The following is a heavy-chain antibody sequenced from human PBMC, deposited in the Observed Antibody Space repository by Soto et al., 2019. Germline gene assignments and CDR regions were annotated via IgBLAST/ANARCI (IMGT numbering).Heavy chain of an antibody. D-gene: IGHD3-16*01. CDR3: XXXLGASGDYYGMDV. J-gene: IGHJ6*02. CDR2: ISYDGSNK. Sequence: QVQLVESGGGVVQPGRSLRLSCAASGFTFSSYGMHWVRQAPGKGLEWVAVISYDGSNKYYADSVKGRFTISRDNSKNTLYLQMNSLRAEDTXVXXXXXXLGASGDYYGMDVWGQGTTXTVSS. V-gene: IGHV3-30*03. CDR1: GFTFSSYG.